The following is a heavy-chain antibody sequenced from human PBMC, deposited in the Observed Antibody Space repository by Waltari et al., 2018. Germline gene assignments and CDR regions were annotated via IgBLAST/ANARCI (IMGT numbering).Heavy chain of an antibody. D-gene: IGHD2-21*02. CDR1: GGSFSGYY. V-gene: IGHV4-34*01. J-gene: IGHJ4*02. Sequence: QVQLQQWGAGLLKPSETLSLTCAVYGGSFSGYYWSWIRHPPGKGLEWFWESNHSGSTHHNQSIKGRVTISVDTSKNQFSLKLGSVTAADTAVYYCARGRSPLPGRLSYCDYWGQGTLVTVSS. CDR2: SNHSGST. CDR3: ARGRSPLPGRLSYCDY.